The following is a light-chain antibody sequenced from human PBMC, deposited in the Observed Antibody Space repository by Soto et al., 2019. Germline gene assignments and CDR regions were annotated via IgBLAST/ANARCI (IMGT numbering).Light chain of an antibody. CDR3: QQRYNWPIT. V-gene: IGKV3-11*02. CDR1: QTVSKY. J-gene: IGKJ5*01. Sequence: EIVLTQSPVTLSLSAGDRATLSWRASQTVSKYLAWYQQKPGQAPRLLIYADSNRATGIPARFSGSGSGRDFTLTISSLEPEDFSVYYCQQRYNWPITFGQGTRLEIK. CDR2: ADS.